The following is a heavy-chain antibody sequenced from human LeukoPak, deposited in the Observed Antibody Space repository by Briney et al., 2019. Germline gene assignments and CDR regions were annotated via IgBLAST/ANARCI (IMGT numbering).Heavy chain of an antibody. V-gene: IGHV4-34*01. D-gene: IGHD4-17*01. Sequence: SETLSLTCAVYGGSFSGYYWSWIRQPPGKGLEWIGEINHSGSTNYNPSLKSRVTISVDTSKNQFSLKLSFVTAADTAVYYCARGDRTVTATNVDYWGQGTLVTVSS. CDR3: ARGDRTVTATNVDY. J-gene: IGHJ4*02. CDR2: INHSGST. CDR1: GGSFSGYY.